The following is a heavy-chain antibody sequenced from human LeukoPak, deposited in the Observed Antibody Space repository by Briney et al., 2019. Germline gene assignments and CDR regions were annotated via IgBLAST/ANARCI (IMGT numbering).Heavy chain of an antibody. CDR3: ATLGPAMVRSEHAFYI. J-gene: IGHJ3*02. V-gene: IGHV3-9*03. Sequence: TGGSLRLSCAASGFSFDEYGMHWVRQVPGKGLEWVSGISWNSGSIGYADSVKGRFTISRDNAKNSLYLQMNSLRAEDMALYYCATLGPAMVRSEHAFYICSQGTMVIVSS. CDR2: ISWNSGSI. CDR1: GFSFDEYG. D-gene: IGHD4-23*01.